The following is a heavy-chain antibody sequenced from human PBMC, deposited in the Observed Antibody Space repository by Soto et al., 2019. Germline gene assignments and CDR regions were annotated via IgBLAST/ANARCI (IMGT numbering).Heavy chain of an antibody. V-gene: IGHV4-59*08. CDR2: IYYSGST. D-gene: IGHD3-16*01. CDR3: ASIWAWSVDY. J-gene: IGHJ4*02. CDR1: GGSISSYY. Sequence: SETLSLTCTVSGGSISSYYWSWIRQPQGKGLEWIGYIYYSGSTNYNPSLKSRVTISVDTSKNQFSLKLSSVTAADTAVYYCASIWAWSVDYWGQGTLVTVSS.